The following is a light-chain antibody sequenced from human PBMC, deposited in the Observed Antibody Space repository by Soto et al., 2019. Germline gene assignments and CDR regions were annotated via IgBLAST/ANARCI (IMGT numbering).Light chain of an antibody. Sequence: DIQLTQSPSTLSASVGDRVTITCRASQSVSTWLAWYQQKPGKAPKLLISDASNLERGVPSWFSGSGSGTEFTLTISSLQPDDFATYYCQHYKSYPWAFGQGAKVEIK. CDR2: DAS. V-gene: IGKV1-5*01. CDR3: QHYKSYPWA. CDR1: QSVSTW. J-gene: IGKJ1*01.